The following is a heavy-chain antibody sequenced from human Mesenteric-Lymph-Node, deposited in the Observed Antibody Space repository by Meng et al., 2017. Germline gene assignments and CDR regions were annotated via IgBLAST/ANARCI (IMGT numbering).Heavy chain of an antibody. J-gene: IGHJ4*02. CDR2: IYPDDSKT. V-gene: IGHV5-51*01. D-gene: IGHD3-3*01. CDR3: ARVHHYDFWSGYYPHFDY. Sequence: GESLKISCKGSGYGFYGWWIVWVRQRPGKGLEWMGMIYPDDSKTRYNPAFHGQVTFSADKSISTAYLQWSSLKASDTAMYYCARVHHYDFWSGYYPHFDYWGQGTLVTVSS. CDR1: GYGFYGWW.